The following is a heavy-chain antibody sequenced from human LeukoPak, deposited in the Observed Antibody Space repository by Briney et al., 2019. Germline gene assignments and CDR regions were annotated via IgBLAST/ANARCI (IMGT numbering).Heavy chain of an antibody. Sequence: VASVKVSCKASGYTFTGYYMHWVRQAPGQGLEWMGWINPNNGGTTYAQKFQGRVTVTRDTSISTAYMELSSLTSDDTAVYYCARDRLLVRGVIPGFWGQGTLVTVSP. CDR3: ARDRLLVRGVIPGF. V-gene: IGHV1-2*02. D-gene: IGHD3-10*01. J-gene: IGHJ4*02. CDR1: GYTFTGYY. CDR2: INPNNGGT.